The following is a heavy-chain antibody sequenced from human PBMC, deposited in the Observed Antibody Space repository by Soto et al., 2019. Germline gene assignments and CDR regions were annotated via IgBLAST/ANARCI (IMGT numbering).Heavy chain of an antibody. CDR2: ISYDGSNK. CDR3: AKGQLAVSPFDY. Sequence: PGGSLRLSCAASGFTFSSYGMHWVRQAPGKGLEWVAVISYDGSNKYYADSVKGRFTISRDNSKNTLYLQMNSLRAEDTAVYYCAKGQLAVSPFDYWGQGTLVTVSS. J-gene: IGHJ4*02. CDR1: GFTFSSYG. D-gene: IGHD2-21*01. V-gene: IGHV3-30*18.